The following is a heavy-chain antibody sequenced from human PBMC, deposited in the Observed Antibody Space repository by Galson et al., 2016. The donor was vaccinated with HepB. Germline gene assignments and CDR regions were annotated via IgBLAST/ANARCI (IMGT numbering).Heavy chain of an antibody. CDR1: GFTLSRYP. D-gene: IGHD1-26*01. Sequence: SLRLSCAASGFTLSRYPMHWVRQAPGKGLDWVAVVSFDGNNKYYAHSVRGRFTISRDNSNNTLYLQMNSLTAEDTAVYYCARDRRVGPTPTILKSWGQGTLVTVSS. J-gene: IGHJ5*02. CDR3: ARDRRVGPTPTILKS. CDR2: VSFDGNNK. V-gene: IGHV3-30*04.